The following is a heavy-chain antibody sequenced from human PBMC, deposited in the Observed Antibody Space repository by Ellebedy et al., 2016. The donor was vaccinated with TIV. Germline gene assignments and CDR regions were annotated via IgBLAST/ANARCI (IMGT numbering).Heavy chain of an antibody. CDR1: GYSISSGYY. D-gene: IGHD3-22*01. V-gene: IGHV4-38-2*02. CDR3: ARMDYYDSSGYYYARN. J-gene: IGHJ4*02. CDR2: IYYSGST. Sequence: SETLSLXXTVSGYSISSGYYWGWIRQPPGKGLEWIGSIYYSGSTYYNPSLKSRVTISVDTSKNQFSLKLSSVTAADTAVYYCARMDYYDSSGYYYARNWGQGTLVTVSS.